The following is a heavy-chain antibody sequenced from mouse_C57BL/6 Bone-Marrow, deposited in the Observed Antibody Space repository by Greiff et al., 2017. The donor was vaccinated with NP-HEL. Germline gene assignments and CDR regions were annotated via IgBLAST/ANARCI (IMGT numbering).Heavy chain of an antibody. CDR1: GFTFSDYG. CDR3: ARDTTVVPFDG. CDR2: ISSGSSTI. D-gene: IGHD1-1*01. Sequence: EVQLQESGGGLVKPGGSLKLSCAASGFTFSDYGMHWVRQAPEQGLEWVAYISSGSSTIYYADTVKGRFTISRDNAKNTMFLQMTSLRSEDTAMYYCARDTTVVPFDGWGQGTTLTVAS. V-gene: IGHV5-17*01. J-gene: IGHJ2*01.